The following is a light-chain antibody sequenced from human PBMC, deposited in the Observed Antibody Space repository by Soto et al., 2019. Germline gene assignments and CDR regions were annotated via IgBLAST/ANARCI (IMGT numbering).Light chain of an antibody. CDR2: DAS. V-gene: IGKV1-5*01. J-gene: IGKJ1*01. CDR3: QQYNSYSWT. Sequence: EIQKTQVPSAPSTSVGDRVTITCRASQSISSWLAWYQQKPGKAPKLLIYDASSLESGVPSRFSGSGSGTEFTLTISSLQPDDFATYYCQQYNSYSWTFGQGTKV. CDR1: QSISSW.